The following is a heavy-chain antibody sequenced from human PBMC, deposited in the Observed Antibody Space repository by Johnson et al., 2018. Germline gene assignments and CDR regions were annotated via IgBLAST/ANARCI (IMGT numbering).Heavy chain of an antibody. V-gene: IGHV4-59*12. CDR1: GGSISSYY. CDR3: ARGGHGGAYYYYYMDV. CDR2: IYYSGRT. D-gene: IGHD1-26*01. J-gene: IGHJ6*03. Sequence: QVQLQESGPGLVKPSETLSLTCTVSGGSISSYYWSWIRQPPGKGLEWSGYIYYSGRTNYNPSVKSRVTISVDTSKKQFSLKLNSVTAADTAVYYCARGGHGGAYYYYYMDVWGKGTTVTVSS.